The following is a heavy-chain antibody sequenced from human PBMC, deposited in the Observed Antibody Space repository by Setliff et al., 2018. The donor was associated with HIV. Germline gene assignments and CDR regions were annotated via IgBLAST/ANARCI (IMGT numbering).Heavy chain of an antibody. CDR3: TRDRGRPDSFDI. Sequence: PGGSLRLSCAASGFTFSTYWMSWFRQAPGKGLEWVANIKENGDEKYYVDSVKGRFTMSRDNAKNTLYLQMNSLRAEDTALYFCTRDRGRPDSFDIWGQGTMVTVSS. V-gene: IGHV3-7*01. CDR2: IKENGDEK. CDR1: GFTFSTYW. D-gene: IGHD1-26*01. J-gene: IGHJ3*02.